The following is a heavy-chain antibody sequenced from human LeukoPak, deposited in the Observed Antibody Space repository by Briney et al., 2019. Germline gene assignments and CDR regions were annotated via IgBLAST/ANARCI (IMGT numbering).Heavy chain of an antibody. CDR2: IYDSGST. CDR1: GGSMTNLY. CDR3: AKGGSTNFYYGDV. V-gene: IGHV4-59*01. Sequence: PSGTLSLTCSVSGGSMTNLYWTWIRQPPGKGLEWIGDIYDSGSTRYNTSLESRVTISVDTSKNQFSLKLSSVTAADTAVYYCAKGGSTNFYYGDVWGQGTTVTVSS. J-gene: IGHJ6*02. D-gene: IGHD2/OR15-2a*01.